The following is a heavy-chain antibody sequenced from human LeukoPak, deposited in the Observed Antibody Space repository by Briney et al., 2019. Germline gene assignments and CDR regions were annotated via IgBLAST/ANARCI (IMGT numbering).Heavy chain of an antibody. CDR3: ASKVITGTTQDQYFDS. CDR2: MNPNSGNT. V-gene: IGHV1-8*01. CDR1: GYTFTSYD. D-gene: IGHD4-17*01. Sequence: GASVKVSCKASGYTFTSYDINWVRQATGQGLEWMGWMNPNSGNTGYAQKFQGRVTMTRNTSISTAYMELSSLRSEDSAVYYCASKVITGTTQDQYFDSWGQGTLVTVSS. J-gene: IGHJ4*02.